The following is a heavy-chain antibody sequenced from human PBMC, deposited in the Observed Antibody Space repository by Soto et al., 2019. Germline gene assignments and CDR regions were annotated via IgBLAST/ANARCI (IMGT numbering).Heavy chain of an antibody. CDR3: ARGTHGAHYYGMDV. Sequence: QVQLVQSGAEVKKSGASLKVSCKASGYSLTRYYIHWVRQAPGQGLEWMGIINPSVGVTTYAQKFQGRVTMTRDTSTSTVYMERSSLRSEDTAVYYCARGTHGAHYYGMDVWGQGTTVTVSS. CDR2: INPSVGVT. V-gene: IGHV1-46*01. CDR1: GYSLTRYY. J-gene: IGHJ6*02. D-gene: IGHD1-26*01.